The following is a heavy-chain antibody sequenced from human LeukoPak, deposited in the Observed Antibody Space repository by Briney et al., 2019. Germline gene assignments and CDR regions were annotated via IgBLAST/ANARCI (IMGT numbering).Heavy chain of an antibody. V-gene: IGHV1-18*01. CDR2: ISAYNGNT. CDR1: GYTFTSYG. Sequence: ASVKVSCKASGYTFTSYGISWVRQAPGQGLEWMGWISAYNGNTKYSQKFQGRVTITRDTSATTAYMELSSLRSEDTAVYYCARPRPYYDSSGYHQGGAFDIWGQGTMVTVSP. J-gene: IGHJ3*02. D-gene: IGHD3-22*01. CDR3: ARPRPYYDSSGYHQGGAFDI.